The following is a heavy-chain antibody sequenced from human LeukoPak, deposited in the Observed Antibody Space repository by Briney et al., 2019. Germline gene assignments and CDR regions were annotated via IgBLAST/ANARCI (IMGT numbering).Heavy chain of an antibody. Sequence: GGSLRLSCAASGFTLTGYWMHWVRQAPGRGLVWVSRINSDGSSTKYADSVKGRFTISRDNAKNTLYQQMNSLRAEDTGVYYCARAAVGAQVDFWGQGTLVTVCS. CDR2: INSDGSST. CDR3: ARAAVGAQVDF. D-gene: IGHD1-26*01. CDR1: GFTLTGYW. V-gene: IGHV3-74*03. J-gene: IGHJ4*02.